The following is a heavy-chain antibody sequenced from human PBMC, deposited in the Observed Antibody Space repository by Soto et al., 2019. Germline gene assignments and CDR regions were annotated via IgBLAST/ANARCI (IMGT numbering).Heavy chain of an antibody. CDR2: ISTYNGDT. V-gene: IGHV1-18*01. D-gene: IGHD5-12*01. J-gene: IGHJ6*02. CDR1: GDTLTSSG. CDR3: AREGVAPYYYYGMDV. Sequence: SAKASCKASGDTLTSSGMCWVRQAPGQGLEWMGWISTYNGDTNYAQTFQGRVTMTTDTSTSTVHMEVRSLRSDDTAVYYCAREGVAPYYYYGMDVWGQGTPVTVS.